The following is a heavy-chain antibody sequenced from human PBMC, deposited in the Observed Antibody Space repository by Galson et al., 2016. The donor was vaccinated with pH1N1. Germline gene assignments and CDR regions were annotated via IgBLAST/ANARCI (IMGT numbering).Heavy chain of an antibody. CDR2: IRYDGRDM. CDR3: AKVESSPVGL. V-gene: IGHV3-30*02. Sequence: SLRLSCAASGINFSSYDMHWVRQAPGKGLEWVAFIRYDGRDMFYADSVKGRFRVSRDNSKNTLYLQMNSLRTEDTAIYYCAKVESSPVGLWGRGTLVAVSS. J-gene: IGHJ1*01. D-gene: IGHD2-2*01. CDR1: GINFSSYD.